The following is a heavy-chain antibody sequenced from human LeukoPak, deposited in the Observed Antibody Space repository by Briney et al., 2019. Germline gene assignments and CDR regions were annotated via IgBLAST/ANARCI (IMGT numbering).Heavy chain of an antibody. CDR3: ARGANFYYYGMDV. Sequence: SETLSLTCALYGGSFSGYYWSWIRQPPGKGLEWIGEINHSGSTNYNPSLKSRVTISVDTSKNQFSLKLSSVTAADTAVYYCARGANFYYYGMDVWGQGTTVTVSS. J-gene: IGHJ6*02. CDR2: INHSGST. D-gene: IGHD2-15*01. V-gene: IGHV4-34*01. CDR1: GGSFSGYY.